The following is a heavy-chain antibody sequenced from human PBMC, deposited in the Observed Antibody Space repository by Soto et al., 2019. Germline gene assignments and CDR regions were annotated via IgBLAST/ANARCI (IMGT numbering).Heavy chain of an antibody. CDR2: ISPGSRYP. J-gene: IGHJ5*02. D-gene: IGHD2-15*01. Sequence: PGGSLRLSCAGSGFTFGDSYMSWIRQAPGKGLEWLSYISPGSRYPAYADSVKGRFTISRDNAKRSLYLQMMSLTAEDTAIYYCVRGGGGGMFDPWGQGTMVTVSS. CDR1: GFTFGDSY. V-gene: IGHV3-11*06. CDR3: VRGGGGGMFDP.